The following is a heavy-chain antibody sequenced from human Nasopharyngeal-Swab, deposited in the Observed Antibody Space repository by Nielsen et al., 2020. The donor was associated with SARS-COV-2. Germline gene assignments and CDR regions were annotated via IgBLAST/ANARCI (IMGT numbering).Heavy chain of an antibody. J-gene: IGHJ3*02. CDR2: INPSGGST. CDR3: ARDYYYDSSGHIAADAFDI. CDR1: GYTFTSYY. V-gene: IGHV1-46*01. D-gene: IGHD3-22*01. Sequence: ASVKVSCKESGYTFTSYYMHWVRQAPGQGLEWMGIINPSGGSTSYAQKFQGRVTMTRDTSTSTVYMELSSLRSEDTAVYYCARDYYYDSSGHIAADAFDIWGQGTMVTVSS.